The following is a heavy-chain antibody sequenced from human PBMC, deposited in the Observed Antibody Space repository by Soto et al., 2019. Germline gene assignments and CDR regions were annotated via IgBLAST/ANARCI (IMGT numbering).Heavy chain of an antibody. CDR3: SRVLYSGAGTGGLDY. V-gene: IGHV3-48*02. CDR1: GFTFSSYS. Sequence: EVQLVESGGGLVQPGGSLRLSCAASGFTFSSYSMNWVRQAPGKGLEWVSYISSSSSTIYYADSVKGRFTNTRDNAKNSLYLQMNSLRDEDTAVDYCSRVLYSGAGTGGLDYWGQGTLVTVSS. CDR2: ISSSSSTI. D-gene: IGHD6-19*01. J-gene: IGHJ4*02.